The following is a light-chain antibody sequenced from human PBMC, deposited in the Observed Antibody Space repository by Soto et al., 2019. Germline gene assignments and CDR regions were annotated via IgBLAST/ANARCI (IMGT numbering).Light chain of an antibody. CDR1: SSNIGKNY. V-gene: IGLV1-51*01. J-gene: IGLJ1*01. CDR3: GTWDSSLNVYV. Sequence: QSVLTQPPSVSAAPGQKVTISCSGSSSNIGKNYVSWYQQLPGTAPKLLIYDTDKRPSGILDRFSGSKSGTSATLGITGLQTGDEADYYCGTWDSSLNVYVFGTGTKLTVL. CDR2: DTD.